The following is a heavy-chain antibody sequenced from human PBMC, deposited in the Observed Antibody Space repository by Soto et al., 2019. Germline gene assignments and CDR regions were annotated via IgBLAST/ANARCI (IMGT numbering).Heavy chain of an antibody. CDR3: AKGQWLGY. V-gene: IGHV3-9*01. Sequence: EVKLVESGGGLVQPGRSLRLSCAASGFTCDDYAMHWVRQAPGKGLEWVSGISWNSGSIGYADSVKGRFTISRDNAKNSLYLQMNSLRAEDTALYYCAKGQWLGYWGQGTLVTVSS. CDR2: ISWNSGSI. J-gene: IGHJ4*02. CDR1: GFTCDDYA. D-gene: IGHD6-19*01.